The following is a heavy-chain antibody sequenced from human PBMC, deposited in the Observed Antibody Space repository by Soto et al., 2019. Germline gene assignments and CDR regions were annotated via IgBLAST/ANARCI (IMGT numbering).Heavy chain of an antibody. V-gene: IGHV4-31*03. Sequence: QVQLQESGPGLVKPSQTLSLTCTVSGGSISSGGYYCSWIRQHPGKGLEWIGYIYYSGSTYYNPSTKSRVTVSVDTSKNQFSLKLSSVTAADTAVYYCARDGYGDYTGWFDPWGQGTLVTVSS. CDR3: ARDGYGDYTGWFDP. D-gene: IGHD4-17*01. CDR1: GGSISSGGYY. CDR2: IYYSGST. J-gene: IGHJ5*02.